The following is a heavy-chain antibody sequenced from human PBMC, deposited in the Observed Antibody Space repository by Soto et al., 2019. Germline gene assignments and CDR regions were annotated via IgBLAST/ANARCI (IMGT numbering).Heavy chain of an antibody. D-gene: IGHD4-17*01. V-gene: IGHV4-30-4*01. CDR1: GGSISSGDYY. J-gene: IGHJ4*02. CDR2: IYYSGST. Sequence: SETLSLTCTVSGGSISSGDYYCSWIRQPPGKGLEWIGYIYYSGSTYYNPSLKSRVTISVDTSKNQFSLKLSSVTAADTAVYYCAREPATVTTGYFDYWGQGTLVTVSS. CDR3: AREPATVTTGYFDY.